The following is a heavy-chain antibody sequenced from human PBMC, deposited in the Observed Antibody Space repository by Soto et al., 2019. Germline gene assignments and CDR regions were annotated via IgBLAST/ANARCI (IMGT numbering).Heavy chain of an antibody. J-gene: IGHJ4*02. Sequence: GGSLRLSCAASGFTFSSYALSWVRQAPGKGLEWVSAISGSGGSTYYADSVKGRFTMSRDNSKNTLYLQMNSLRAKDTAVYYCAKGAARGPNFDFWGQGTLVTVSS. CDR3: AKGAARGPNFDF. D-gene: IGHD1-26*01. CDR1: GFTFSSYA. V-gene: IGHV3-23*01. CDR2: ISGSGGST.